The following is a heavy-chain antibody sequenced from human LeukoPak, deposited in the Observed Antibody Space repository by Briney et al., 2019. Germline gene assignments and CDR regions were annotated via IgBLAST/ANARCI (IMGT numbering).Heavy chain of an antibody. V-gene: IGHV3-7*01. Sequence: PGGSLRLSCAASGFTFSTYWMSWVRQAPGKGLEWVANIKQDGSDKYYVDSVKGRFTISRDNAKNSLFLQMNSLRAEDTDVYYCAKVRCSSNSCFPDYWGQGTLVTVSS. D-gene: IGHD2-2*01. J-gene: IGHJ4*02. CDR1: GFTFSTYW. CDR2: IKQDGSDK. CDR3: AKVRCSSNSCFPDY.